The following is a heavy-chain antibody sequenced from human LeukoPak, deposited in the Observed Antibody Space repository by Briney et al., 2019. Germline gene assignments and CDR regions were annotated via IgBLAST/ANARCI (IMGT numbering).Heavy chain of an antibody. V-gene: IGHV3-15*01. J-gene: IGHJ4*02. CDR3: TTYTSGYSSR. Sequence: GSLRLSCAASGFSFTNAWVCWVRQAPGKGLEWVGRIKSNADDGTADSAAPVKGRFTISRDDSKNTLYLQMNSLKIEDTAIYYCTTYTSGYSSRWGRGTLVTVSS. D-gene: IGHD5-12*01. CDR1: GFSFTNAW. CDR2: IKSNADDGTA.